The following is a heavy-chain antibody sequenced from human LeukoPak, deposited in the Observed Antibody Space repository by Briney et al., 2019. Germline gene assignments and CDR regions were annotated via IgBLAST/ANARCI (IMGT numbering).Heavy chain of an antibody. CDR2: ISGSGGST. V-gene: IGHV3-23*01. J-gene: IGHJ4*02. CDR1: GFTFSSYA. Sequence: GGSLRLSCAASGFTFSSYAVSWVRQAPGKGLEGVSSISGSGGSTYSADSVKGRFTISRDNSKNAMYLQMNSLRAEDTVLYYCAKDRSCTNDICHGDFDYWGQGTLVTVSS. CDR3: AKDRSCTNDICHGDFDY. D-gene: IGHD2-8*01.